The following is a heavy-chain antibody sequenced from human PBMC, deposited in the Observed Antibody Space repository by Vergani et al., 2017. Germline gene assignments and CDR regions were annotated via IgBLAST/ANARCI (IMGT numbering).Heavy chain of an antibody. CDR2: IWYDGRNK. CDR3: SRWGNEKRLDS. V-gene: IGHV3-33*01. CDR1: GFTFSIHG. Sequence: QVQLVESVGGVVQPGRSLTLSCVASGFTFSIHGTYWVRQAPGKGLEWVAVIWYDGRNKYYGDSAKGRFTISRDNSETTLYLQMNSLIVKDTAVYYCSRWGNEKRLDSWGQGTLVTVSS. J-gene: IGHJ5*01. D-gene: IGHD1-1*01.